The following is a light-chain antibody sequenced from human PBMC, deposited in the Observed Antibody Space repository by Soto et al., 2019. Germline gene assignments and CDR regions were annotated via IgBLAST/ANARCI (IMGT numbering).Light chain of an antibody. CDR2: EGS. CDR1: SSDVGIYNL. V-gene: IGLV2-23*01. Sequence: QSALTQPASVSGSPGQSITISCTGTSSDVGIYNLVSWYQQHPGKAPKLMIYEGSKRPSGVSNRFSGSKSGNTASLTISGLQAEDEADYYCCLYGGMVFGGGTKLTVL. J-gene: IGLJ2*01. CDR3: CLYGGMV.